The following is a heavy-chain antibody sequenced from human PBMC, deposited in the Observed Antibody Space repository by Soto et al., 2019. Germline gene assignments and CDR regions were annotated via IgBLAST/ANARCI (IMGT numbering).Heavy chain of an antibody. D-gene: IGHD3-10*01. V-gene: IGHV4-31*03. CDR1: GCSISSGKYY. Sequence: QVQLQESGPGLVKPSQTLSLTCTVSGCSISSGKYYWSWIRQHPGKVLEWIGYVSYSGSTDYNPSLKSRVTISVDTSKHQFSLKLSSVTAADTAVYYCARDPGSGSYYRLFDPWGQGTLVTVSS. CDR2: VSYSGST. J-gene: IGHJ5*02. CDR3: ARDPGSGSYYRLFDP.